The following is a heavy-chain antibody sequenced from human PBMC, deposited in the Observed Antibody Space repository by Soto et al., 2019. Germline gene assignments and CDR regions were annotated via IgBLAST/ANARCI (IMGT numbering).Heavy chain of an antibody. CDR2: INPNSGAT. V-gene: IGHV1-2*02. CDR3: AKDKILPATIYGGAYNCFDP. J-gene: IGHJ5*02. Sequence: GASVKVSCKAYGYTFTDFFLHWLRQAPGQGLEWMGWINPNSGATNYAQKFQGRVTMTRDTSVNTAYMELSRLRSDDTAAYYCAKDKILPATIYGGAYNCFDPWGQGTLGTVSS. D-gene: IGHD5-12*01. CDR1: GYTFTDFF.